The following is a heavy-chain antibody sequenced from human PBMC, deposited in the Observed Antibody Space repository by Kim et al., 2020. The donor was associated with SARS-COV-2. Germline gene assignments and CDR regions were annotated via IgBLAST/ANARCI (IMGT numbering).Heavy chain of an antibody. CDR3: AKSFRGSYFGYDY. CDR2: ITHNGGDK. J-gene: IGHJ4*02. CDR1: GFTFSTYA. D-gene: IGHD3-10*01. Sequence: GGSLRLSCAASGFTFSTYAIHWVRQAPGKGLEWVAVITHNGGDKFYADSVKGRFTISRDNSKNTLYLQMNSLRIEDTAVYYCAKSFRGSYFGYDYRGKGTLVTVSS. V-gene: IGHV3-30*18.